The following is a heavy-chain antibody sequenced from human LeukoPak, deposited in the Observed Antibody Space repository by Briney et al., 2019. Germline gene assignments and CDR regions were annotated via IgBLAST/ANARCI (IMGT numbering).Heavy chain of an antibody. Sequence: PSETLSLTCAVYGGSFSGYYWSWIRQPPGKGLEWIGEINHSGSTNYNPSLKSRVTISVDTSKNQFPLKLSSVTAADTAVYYCARGPRITMVRGRWFDPWGQGTLVTVSS. J-gene: IGHJ5*02. CDR3: ARGPRITMVRGRWFDP. CDR2: INHSGST. CDR1: GGSFSGYY. D-gene: IGHD3-10*01. V-gene: IGHV4-34*01.